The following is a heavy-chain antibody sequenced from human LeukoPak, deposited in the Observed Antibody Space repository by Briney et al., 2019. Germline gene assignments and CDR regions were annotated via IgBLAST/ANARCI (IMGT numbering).Heavy chain of an antibody. CDR3: AIPSSGWSPFDY. CDR1: GYTFTSYD. J-gene: IGHJ4*02. V-gene: IGHV1-8*01. CDR2: MNPNSGNT. Sequence: ASVKVSCKASGYTFTSYDINWVRQAPGQGLEWMGWMNPNSGNTGYAQKFQGRVTMTRNTSISTAYMELSSLRSEDTAVYYCAIPSSGWSPFDYWGQGTLVTVSS. D-gene: IGHD6-19*01.